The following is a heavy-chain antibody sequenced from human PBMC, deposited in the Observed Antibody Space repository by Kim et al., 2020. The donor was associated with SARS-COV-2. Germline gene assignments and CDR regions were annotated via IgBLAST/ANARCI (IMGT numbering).Heavy chain of an antibody. D-gene: IGHD3-16*02. V-gene: IGHV4-38-2*02. CDR3: ARDAVYYDYVWGSYPLGDY. Sequence: SETLSLTCTVSGYSISSGYYWGWIRQPPGKGLEWIGSIYHSGSTYYNPSLKSRVTISVDTSKNQFSLKLSSVTAADTAVYYCARDAVYYDYVWGSYPLGDYWGQGTLVTVSS. CDR2: IYHSGST. CDR1: GYSISSGYY. J-gene: IGHJ4*02.